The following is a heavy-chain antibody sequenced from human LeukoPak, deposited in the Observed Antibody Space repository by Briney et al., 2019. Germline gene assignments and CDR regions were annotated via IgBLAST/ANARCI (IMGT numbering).Heavy chain of an antibody. CDR2: ISRSSSYI. D-gene: IGHD3-22*01. Sequence: GGSLRLSCAVSGFTFSNYAMNWVRQAPGKGLEWVSCISRSSSYIDYADSVKGRFTISRDNAKNSLYLQMNSLRAEDTAVYYCARERIESGDSSNYYPYAFDIWGQGTMVTVSS. V-gene: IGHV3-21*01. J-gene: IGHJ3*02. CDR3: ARERIESGDSSNYYPYAFDI. CDR1: GFTFSNYA.